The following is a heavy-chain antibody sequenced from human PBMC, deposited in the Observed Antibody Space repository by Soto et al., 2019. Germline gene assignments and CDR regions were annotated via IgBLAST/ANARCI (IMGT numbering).Heavy chain of an antibody. CDR1: GGSINSYY. CDR3: ARGGLPLGELSYIDY. CDR2: NYSSGST. D-gene: IGHD3-16*02. J-gene: IGHJ4*02. V-gene: IGHV4-59*01. Sequence: QVQLQESGPGLVKPSETLSLTCTVSGGSINSYYWRWIRQPPGKGLEWIGHNYSSGSTNYNPSLKSRVTISVDTSKNQFSLKVNSVTATDTAVYYCARGGLPLGELSYIDYSGRGILVTVSS.